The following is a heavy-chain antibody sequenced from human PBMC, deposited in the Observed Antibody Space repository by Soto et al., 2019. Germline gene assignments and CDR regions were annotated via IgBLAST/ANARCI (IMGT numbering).Heavy chain of an antibody. CDR2: ISSSSSYI. D-gene: IGHD1-1*01. V-gene: IGHV3-21*01. J-gene: IGHJ3*02. CDR3: ARDRLGDVLWNEEYDAFDI. Sequence: GGSLRLSCAASGFTFSSYSMNWVRQAPGKGLEWVSSISSSSSYIYYADSVKGRFTISRDNAKNSLYLQMNSLRAEDTAVYYCARDRLGDVLWNEEYDAFDIWGQGTMVTVSS. CDR1: GFTFSSYS.